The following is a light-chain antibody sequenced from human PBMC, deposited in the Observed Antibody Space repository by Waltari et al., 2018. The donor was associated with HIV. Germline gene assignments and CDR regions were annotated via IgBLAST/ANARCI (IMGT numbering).Light chain of an antibody. J-gene: IGKJ4*01. V-gene: IGKV3-11*01. CDR1: QSVSTY. Sequence: EIVLTQSPATLSLSPGERATLSCRASQSVSTYLAWYQQRPSQAPRLLIYDASSRATGIPARFSGSGSGTDFTLTISSLEPADFAVYYCQQRSDWPRSTFGGGTKVEIK. CDR3: QQRSDWPRST. CDR2: DAS.